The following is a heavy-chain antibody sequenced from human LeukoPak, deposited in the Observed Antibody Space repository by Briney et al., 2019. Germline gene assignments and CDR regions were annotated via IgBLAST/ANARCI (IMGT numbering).Heavy chain of an antibody. Sequence: PSETLSLTCTVSGYSISSGYYWGWIRQPPGKGLEWIGSIYHSGSTYYNPSLKSRVTISVDTSKNQFSLKLSSVTAADTAVYYCARVVHDQYYDFWSGSYYYYYYMDVWGKGTTVTVSS. CDR3: ARVVHDQYYDFWSGSYYYYYYMDV. CDR2: IYHSGST. CDR1: GYSISSGYY. V-gene: IGHV4-38-2*02. J-gene: IGHJ6*03. D-gene: IGHD3-3*01.